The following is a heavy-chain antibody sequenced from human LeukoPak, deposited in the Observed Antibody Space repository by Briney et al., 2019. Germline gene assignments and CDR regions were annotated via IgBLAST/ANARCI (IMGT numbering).Heavy chain of an antibody. J-gene: IGHJ4*02. CDR2: ISGSGGST. CDR3: AKDANSGSYYGLFDY. CDR1: GFTFSSYA. V-gene: IGHV3-23*01. Sequence: GGSLRLSCAASGFTFSSYAMSWVRQAPGKGLEWVSAISGSGGSTYYADSVKGRFTISRDNSKNTLYLQMNSLRAKDTAVYYCAKDANSGSYYGLFDYWGQGTLVTVSS. D-gene: IGHD1-26*01.